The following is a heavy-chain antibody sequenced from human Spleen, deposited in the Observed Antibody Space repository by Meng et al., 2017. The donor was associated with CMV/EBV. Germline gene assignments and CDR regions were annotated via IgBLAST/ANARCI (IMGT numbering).Heavy chain of an antibody. Sequence: LSLTCAASGFTVSSNYMSWVRQAPGKGLEWVSVIYSGGSTYYADSVKGRFTISRDNSKNTLYLQMNSLRAEDTAVYYCARDERGTRGGALDIWGQGTMVTVSS. V-gene: IGHV3-66*02. CDR1: GFTVSSNY. D-gene: IGHD1-1*01. CDR3: ARDERGTRGGALDI. J-gene: IGHJ3*02. CDR2: IYSGGST.